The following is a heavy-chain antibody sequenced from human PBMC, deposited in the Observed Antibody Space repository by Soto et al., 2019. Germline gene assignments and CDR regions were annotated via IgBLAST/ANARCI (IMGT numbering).Heavy chain of an antibody. CDR2: INHSGST. CDR3: ATIAGGSTRYYYYYYMDV. V-gene: IGHV4-34*01. Sequence: PSETLSLTCAVYGGSFSGYYWSWIRQPPGKGLEWIGEINHSGSTNYNPSLKSRVTISVDTSKNQFSLKLSSVTAADTAVYYCATIAGGSTRYYYYYYMDVWGKGTTVTVSS. CDR1: GGSFSGYY. J-gene: IGHJ6*03. D-gene: IGHD2-2*01.